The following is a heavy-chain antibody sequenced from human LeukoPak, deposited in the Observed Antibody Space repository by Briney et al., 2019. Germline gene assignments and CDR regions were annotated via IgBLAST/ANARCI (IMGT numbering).Heavy chain of an antibody. D-gene: IGHD6-19*01. CDR3: VTGQWLVPVSY. CDR1: GGSFRGYY. CDR2: INHSGST. V-gene: IGHV4-34*01. Sequence: PETLSLTCAVYGGSFRGYYRSWIRQPPGKGLEWIGEINHSGSTNYNPSLKSRVTISEDTSKNQFSLKLNSVTAADTAVYYCVTGQWLVPVSYWGQGTVVTVSS. J-gene: IGHJ4*02.